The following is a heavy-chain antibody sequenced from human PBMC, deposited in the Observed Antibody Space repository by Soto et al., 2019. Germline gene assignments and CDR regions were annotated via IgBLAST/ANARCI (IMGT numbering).Heavy chain of an antibody. V-gene: IGHV3-53*01. CDR1: GFTVSSNY. Sequence: LRLSCAASGFTVSSNYVSWVRQAPGKGLEWVSVICGDGAAYYADPVKGRFTISRDTSKNTLFLHMNSLRVEDTAVYYCARDPKGFWSGSSYYYYGLDVWGQGTTVTVSS. J-gene: IGHJ6*02. CDR3: ARDPKGFWSGSSYYYYGLDV. D-gene: IGHD3-3*01. CDR2: ICGDGAA.